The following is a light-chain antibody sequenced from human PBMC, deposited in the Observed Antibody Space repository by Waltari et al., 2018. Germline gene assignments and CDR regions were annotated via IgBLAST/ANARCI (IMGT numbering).Light chain of an antibody. V-gene: IGLV1-44*01. CDR3: SSWDDSPIGRWV. CDR1: QSNVGVNV. Sequence: QTVLTQPPSTSGAPGQTVTISCSGTQSNVGVNVINWYRQLPGAIPSLLIYRNEPRPAGVPDRFSGSRSGTSASLAISGLRSEDEADYFYSSWDDSPIGRWVFGGGTKVTVL. CDR2: RNE. J-gene: IGLJ3*02.